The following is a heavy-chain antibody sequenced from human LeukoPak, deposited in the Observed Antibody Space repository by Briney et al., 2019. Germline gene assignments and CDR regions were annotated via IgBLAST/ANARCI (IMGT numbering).Heavy chain of an antibody. V-gene: IGHV4-4*07. Sequence: SETLSLTCTVSGGYISSYYWRWIRQPAGKGLEWIGRIYTSGNTNYNPSLKSRVTMSVDTSKNQFSLKLSSVTAADTAVYYCARDLHGSGTWDWFDPWGQGTLVTVSS. CDR3: ARDLHGSGTWDWFDP. D-gene: IGHD3-10*01. J-gene: IGHJ5*02. CDR2: IYTSGNT. CDR1: GGYISSYY.